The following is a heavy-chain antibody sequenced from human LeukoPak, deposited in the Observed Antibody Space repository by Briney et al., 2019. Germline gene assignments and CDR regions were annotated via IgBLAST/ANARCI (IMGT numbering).Heavy chain of an antibody. CDR3: ARQSAVAGTSCDY. J-gene: IGHJ4*02. CDR1: GASISSSGYY. D-gene: IGHD6-19*01. Sequence: SETLSLTCTVSGASISSSGYYWGWIRQPPGKGLEWIGSIDYSGSIYYNPSLKSRVTISGGTSKNQFSLKLTSVTAADTAVYYCARQSAVAGTSCDYWGQGTLVTVSS. V-gene: IGHV4-39*01. CDR2: IDYSGSI.